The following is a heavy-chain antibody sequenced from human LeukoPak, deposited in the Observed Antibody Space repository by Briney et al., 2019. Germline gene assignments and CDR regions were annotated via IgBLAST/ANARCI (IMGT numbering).Heavy chain of an antibody. D-gene: IGHD6-6*01. V-gene: IGHV3-23*01. Sequence: QPGGSLRLSCAASGFTFSSYAMSWVRQAPGKGLEWVSAISGSGGSTYYADSVKGRFTISRDNSKNTLYLQMNSLRAEDTAVYYCAKPIAARPYYYYYGMDVWGQGTTVTVSS. CDR3: AKPIAARPYYYYYGMDV. J-gene: IGHJ6*02. CDR1: GFTFSSYA. CDR2: ISGSGGST.